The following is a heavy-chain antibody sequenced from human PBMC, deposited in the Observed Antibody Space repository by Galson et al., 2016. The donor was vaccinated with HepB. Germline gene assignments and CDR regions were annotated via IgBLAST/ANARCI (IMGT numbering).Heavy chain of an antibody. Sequence: SLRLSCAASGFTFSDYYLSWIRQAPGKGLEWVSHISARGTATYNADSVKGRFTISRDNAQNSLYLQMDGLRAEDTAVYFCARAGYCSPTSCQFYYYGVDVWGQGTTVTVSS. CDR3: ARAGYCSPTSCQFYYYGVDV. CDR1: GFTFSDYY. V-gene: IGHV3-11*01. J-gene: IGHJ6*02. D-gene: IGHD2-2*01. CDR2: ISARGTAT.